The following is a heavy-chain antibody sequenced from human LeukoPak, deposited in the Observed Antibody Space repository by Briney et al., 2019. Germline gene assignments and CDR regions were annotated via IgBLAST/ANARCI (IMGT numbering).Heavy chain of an antibody. CDR2: IVPNSGGT. CDR1: GYTFTDYY. J-gene: IGHJ4*02. D-gene: IGHD1-26*01. V-gene: IGHV1-2*02. CDR3: ATLGATSFDY. Sequence: ASVKVSCKTSGYTFTDYYIHWVRQAPGQGLEWMGWIVPNSGGTKYAQKFQGRVTMTGDTSISTAYMELSRLRYDDTAVYYCATLGATSFDYWGQGALVTVSS.